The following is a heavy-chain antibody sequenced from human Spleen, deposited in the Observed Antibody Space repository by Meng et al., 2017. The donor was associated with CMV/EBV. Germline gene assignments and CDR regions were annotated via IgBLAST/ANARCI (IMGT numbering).Heavy chain of an antibody. CDR2: IKQDGSEK. J-gene: IGHJ6*02. D-gene: IGHD1-26*01. Sequence: GESLKISCAASGFTFSSYWMSWVRQAPGKGLEWVANIKQDGSEKYYVDSVKGRFTISRDNAKNSLYLQMNTLRAEDTAVYYCARDVKWELPDYYGTDVWGQGTTVTVSS. CDR3: ARDVKWELPDYYGTDV. CDR1: GFTFSSYW. V-gene: IGHV3-7*01.